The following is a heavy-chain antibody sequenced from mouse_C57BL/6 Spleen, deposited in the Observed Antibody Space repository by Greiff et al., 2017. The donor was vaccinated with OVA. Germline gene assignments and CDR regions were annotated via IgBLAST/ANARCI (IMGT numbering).Heavy chain of an antibody. V-gene: IGHV1-69*01. CDR2: IDPSDSYT. Sequence: QVQLQQPGAELVMPGASVKLSCKASGYTFTSYWMHWVKQRPGQGLEWIGEIDPSDSYTNYNQKFKGKSTLTVDKSSSTAYMQLSSLTSEDSAVYYCARRRFNGSSHWYFDVWGTGTTVTVSS. D-gene: IGHD1-1*01. CDR3: ARRRFNGSSHWYFDV. CDR1: GYTFTSYW. J-gene: IGHJ1*03.